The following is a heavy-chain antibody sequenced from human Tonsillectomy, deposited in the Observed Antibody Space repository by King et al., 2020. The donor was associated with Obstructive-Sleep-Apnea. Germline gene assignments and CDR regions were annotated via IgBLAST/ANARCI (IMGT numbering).Heavy chain of an antibody. CDR3: ARGQGHYDILTGYPAD. D-gene: IGHD3-9*01. V-gene: IGHV5-51*01. J-gene: IGHJ4*02. Sequence: QLVQSGAEVKKPGESLKISCKGSGYSFTSYWIGWVRQMPGKGLEWMGIIYPGDSDTRYSPSFQGQVTISADKSISTAYLQWSSLKASDTATYYCARGQGHYDILTGYPADWGQGTLVTVSS. CDR1: GYSFTSYW. CDR2: IYPGDSDT.